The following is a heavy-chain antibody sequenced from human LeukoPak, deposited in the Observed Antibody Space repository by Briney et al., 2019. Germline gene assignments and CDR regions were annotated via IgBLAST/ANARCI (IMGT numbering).Heavy chain of an antibody. CDR3: AKSASGRTFYFYGMDV. Sequence: PGGSLRLSCAASGFTSSNFAMSWVRQAPGKGLEWVSHISASGNITSYADSVKGRFAISRDTSKNMLYLQMNSLRAEDTAVYYCAKSASGRTFYFYGMDVWGLGTTVTVSS. D-gene: IGHD3-10*01. CDR2: ISASGNIT. J-gene: IGHJ6*02. CDR1: GFTSSNFA. V-gene: IGHV3-23*01.